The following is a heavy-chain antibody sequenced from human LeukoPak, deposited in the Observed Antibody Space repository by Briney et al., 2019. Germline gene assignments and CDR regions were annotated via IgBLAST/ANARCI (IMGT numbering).Heavy chain of an antibody. CDR1: EFTFRTYG. CDR3: VRDRDWGFDY. D-gene: IGHD3/OR15-3a*01. Sequence: GGSLRLSCAASEFTFRTYGMHWVRQAPGKGLEWVAFIRYDGSSNYYGDSVKGRFTLSRDNFKNTLSLQMNSLRAEDTAVYYCVRDRDWGFDYWGQGTLVTVSS. CDR2: IRYDGSSN. V-gene: IGHV3-30*02. J-gene: IGHJ4*02.